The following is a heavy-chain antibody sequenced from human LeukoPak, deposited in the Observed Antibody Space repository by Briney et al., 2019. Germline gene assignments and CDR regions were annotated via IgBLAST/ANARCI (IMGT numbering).Heavy chain of an antibody. Sequence: SETLSLTCTVSGASIGSYFWSWIRRPPGKGLEWIGYIYYGGGTNYNPSFESRITISVDTSKNRISLNLTSVTASDTAIYYCARERGDYDSDNWFDSWGQGILVTVSS. CDR3: ARERGDYDSDNWFDS. V-gene: IGHV4-59*01. D-gene: IGHD4-17*01. CDR1: GASIGSYF. J-gene: IGHJ5*01. CDR2: IYYGGGT.